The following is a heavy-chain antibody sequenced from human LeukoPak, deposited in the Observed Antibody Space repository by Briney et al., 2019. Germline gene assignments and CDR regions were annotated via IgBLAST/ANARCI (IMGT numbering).Heavy chain of an antibody. CDR3: ARQTYCSSTSCYRPGEDY. J-gene: IGHJ4*02. V-gene: IGHV4-30-4*08. CDR1: GGSISSGDYY. D-gene: IGHD2-2*02. Sequence: NPSETLSLTCTVSGGSISSGDYYWSWIRQPPGKGLEWIGYIYYSGSTYYNPSLKSRVTISVDTSKNQFSLKLSSVTAADTAVYYCARQTYCSSTSCYRPGEDYWGQGTLDTVSS. CDR2: IYYSGST.